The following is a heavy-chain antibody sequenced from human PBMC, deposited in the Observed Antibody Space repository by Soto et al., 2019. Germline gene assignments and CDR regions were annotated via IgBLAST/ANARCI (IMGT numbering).Heavy chain of an antibody. V-gene: IGHV5-51*01. J-gene: IGHJ4*02. D-gene: IGHD3-22*01. CDR2: IYPTDSDT. CDR1: GYNFATDW. Sequence: VESLKISCKGSGYNFATDWIGWVRQMPGKGLECMGIIYPTDSDTNYSPSFQGQVTISVTKSITTVFLQWSSLRASDTAMYYCARQIYDSDTGPNFQYYFDSWGQGTPVTVSS. CDR3: ARQIYDSDTGPNFQYYFDS.